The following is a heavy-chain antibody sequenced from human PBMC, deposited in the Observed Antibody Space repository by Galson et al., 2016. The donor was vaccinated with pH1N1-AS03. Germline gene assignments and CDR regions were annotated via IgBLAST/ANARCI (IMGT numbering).Heavy chain of an antibody. V-gene: IGHV3-30*18. CDR2: ISYDGSNK. CDR3: AKDPASGEAWDILGGLNRFDP. CDR1: GFTFSSYG. Sequence: SLRLSCAASGFTFSSYGMHWVRQAPGKGLEWVAVISYDGSNKYYADSVKGRFTISRDNSKNTLYLQMNSLRAEDTAVYYCAKDPASGEAWDILGGLNRFDPWGQGTLVTVSS. J-gene: IGHJ5*02. D-gene: IGHD1-26*01.